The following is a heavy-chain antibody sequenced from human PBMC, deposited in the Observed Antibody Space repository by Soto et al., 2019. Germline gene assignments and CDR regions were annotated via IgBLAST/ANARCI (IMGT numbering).Heavy chain of an antibody. CDR2: VKSDGSRI. Sequence: EVQLVESGGGLVQPGGSLRLACVASGFNLESHWMHWVRQGPGKGLAWVSRVKSDGSRIRYGDFVRGRFTISRDNATKTLFLQMDSRTADDAGVYFCAREALKTLVSGAFDVWGQGTAVVVSS. CDR1: GFNLESHW. J-gene: IGHJ3*01. CDR3: AREALKTLVSGAFDV. D-gene: IGHD3-10*01. V-gene: IGHV3-74*01.